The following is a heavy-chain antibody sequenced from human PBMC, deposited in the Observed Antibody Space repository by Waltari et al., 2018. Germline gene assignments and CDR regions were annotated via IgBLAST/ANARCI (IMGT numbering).Heavy chain of an antibody. CDR1: GFTFSSYG. V-gene: IGHV3-30*18. CDR2: ISYDGSNK. D-gene: IGHD3-3*01. J-gene: IGHJ6*02. CDR3: AKEVEGITIFGVVIARDYYYGMDV. Sequence: QVQLVESGGGVVKPGRSLRLSCAASGFTFSSYGMHWVRPAPGKGLEWVAVISYDGSNKYYADSVKGRFTISRDNSKNTLYLQMNSLRAEDTAVYYCAKEVEGITIFGVVIARDYYYGMDVWGQGTTVTVSS.